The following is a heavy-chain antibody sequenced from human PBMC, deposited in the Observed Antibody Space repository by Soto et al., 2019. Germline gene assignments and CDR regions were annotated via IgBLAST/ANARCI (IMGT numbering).Heavy chain of an antibody. D-gene: IGHD3-22*01. CDR1: GLTFSSYS. V-gene: IGHV3-21*01. J-gene: IGHJ6*02. CDR3: ARVVDYYDPYYYYGMDV. CDR2: ISSSSSYI. Sequence: EVQLVESGGGLVKPGGSLRLSCAASGLTFSSYSMNWGRQAPGKGLEWVSSISSSSSYIYYADSVKGRFTISRDNAKNSLYLQMNSLRAEDTVVYYCARVVDYYDPYYYYGMDVWCQGTTVTVSS.